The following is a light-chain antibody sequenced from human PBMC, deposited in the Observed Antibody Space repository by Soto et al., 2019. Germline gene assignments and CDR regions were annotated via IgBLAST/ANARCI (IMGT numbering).Light chain of an antibody. Sequence: EIVMTQSPATLSVSAGERTTLSCRASQSVSSNLAWYQQKPGQAPRLLIYDASNRAPGIPARFSGSGSGTDFTLTISRLEPEDFVVYYCQQRSNWPPTFGQGTKVDI. CDR1: QSVSSN. J-gene: IGKJ1*01. V-gene: IGKV3-11*01. CDR3: QQRSNWPPT. CDR2: DAS.